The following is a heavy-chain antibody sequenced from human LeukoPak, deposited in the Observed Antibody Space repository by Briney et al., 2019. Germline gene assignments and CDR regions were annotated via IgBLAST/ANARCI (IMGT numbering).Heavy chain of an antibody. CDR2: INHSGST. V-gene: IGHV4-34*01. CDR3: ARGRGYGDYLYWFDP. D-gene: IGHD4-17*01. J-gene: IGHJ5*02. Sequence: PSETLSLTCAVYGGSFSGYYWSWIRQPPRKGLEWIGEINHSGSTNYNPSLKSRVTISVDTSKNKFSLKLSSVTAADTAVYYCARGRGYGDYLYWFDPWGQGTLVTVSS. CDR1: GGSFSGYY.